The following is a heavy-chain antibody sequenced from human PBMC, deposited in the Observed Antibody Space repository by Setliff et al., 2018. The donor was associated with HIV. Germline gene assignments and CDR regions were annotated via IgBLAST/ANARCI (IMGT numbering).Heavy chain of an antibody. J-gene: IGHJ4*02. Sequence: PSETLSLTCAVSGGSFSSSSYYWGCNRQPQGMGLEWIGSIYYSGSTYYNSALKSRVTISVDTSKHQFTLKLSPVTAADTAVYYCARLYAPGIVGAPNYFDYWGQGTLVTVSS. CDR3: ARLYAPGIVGAPNYFDY. CDR2: IYYSGST. V-gene: IGHV4-39*01. D-gene: IGHD1-26*01. CDR1: GGSFSSSSYY.